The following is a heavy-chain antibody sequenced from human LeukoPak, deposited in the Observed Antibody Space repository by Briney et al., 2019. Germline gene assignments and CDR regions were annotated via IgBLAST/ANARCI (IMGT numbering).Heavy chain of an antibody. CDR1: GFTFSSYA. J-gene: IGHJ6*02. CDR2: ISGSGGST. V-gene: IGHV3-23*01. Sequence: GRSLRLSCAASGFTFSSYAMSWVRQAPGKGLEWVSAISGSGGSTYYADSVKGRFTISRDNSKNTLYLQMNSLRAEDTAVYYCAKFRATIFGAGMDVWGQGTTVTVSS. CDR3: AKFRATIFGAGMDV. D-gene: IGHD3-3*01.